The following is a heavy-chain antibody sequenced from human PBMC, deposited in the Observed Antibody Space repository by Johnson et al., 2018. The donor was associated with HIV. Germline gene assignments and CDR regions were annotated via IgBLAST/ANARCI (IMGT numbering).Heavy chain of an antibody. CDR1: GFTFSSYW. D-gene: IGHD1-26*01. CDR3: AKDRSMDDAFDI. CDR2: INNDGSST. Sequence: VQLVESGVGLVQPGGSLRLSCAVSGFTFSSYWMHWVRQAPGKGLVWVSRINNDGSSTSYADSVKGRFTISRDNAKNTLYLQMNSLRAEDTAVYYCAKDRSMDDAFDIWGRGTMVTVSS. V-gene: IGHV3-74*01. J-gene: IGHJ3*02.